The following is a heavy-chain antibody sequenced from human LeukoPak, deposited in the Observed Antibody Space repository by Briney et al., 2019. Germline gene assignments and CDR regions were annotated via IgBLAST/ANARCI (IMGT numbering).Heavy chain of an antibody. CDR3: ARDMAVAGTAGYYYYGMDV. D-gene: IGHD6-19*01. CDR2: IYTSGST. V-gene: IGHV4-4*07. CDR1: GGSISSYY. Sequence: NPSETLSLTCTVSGGSISSYYWSWIRQPAGKGLEWIGRIYTSGSTNYNPSLKSRVTMSVDTSKNQFSLNLSSATAADTAVYYCARDMAVAGTAGYYYYGMDVWGQGTTVTVSS. J-gene: IGHJ6*02.